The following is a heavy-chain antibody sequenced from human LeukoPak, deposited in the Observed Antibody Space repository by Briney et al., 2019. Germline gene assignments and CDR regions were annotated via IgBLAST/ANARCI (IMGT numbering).Heavy chain of an antibody. CDR3: ARDRMGTVMVPIDY. J-gene: IGHJ4*02. D-gene: IGHD5-18*01. Sequence: SETLSLTCTVSGGSISRSSYYWGWIRQPPGKGLEWIGSIYYSGSTYYNPSLKSRVTISVDTSKNQFSLKLRSVTAADTAVYYCARDRMGTVMVPIDYWGQGTLVTVSS. CDR2: IYYSGST. V-gene: IGHV4-39*07. CDR1: GGSISRSSYY.